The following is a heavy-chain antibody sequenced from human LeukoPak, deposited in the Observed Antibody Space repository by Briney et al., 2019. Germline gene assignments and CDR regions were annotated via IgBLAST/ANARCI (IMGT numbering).Heavy chain of an antibody. D-gene: IGHD6-13*01. J-gene: IGHJ4*02. CDR1: GGSISSGDYY. V-gene: IGHV4-30-4*08. CDR2: IYLSGST. Sequence: SETLSLTCTVSGGSISSGDYYWSWIRQPPGKGLEWIGYIYLSGSTFYNPSLKSRVTISLDRSKNQFSLNVSSVTAADTAVYYCARDRVAAVAFDYWGQGALVTVSS. CDR3: ARDRVAAVAFDY.